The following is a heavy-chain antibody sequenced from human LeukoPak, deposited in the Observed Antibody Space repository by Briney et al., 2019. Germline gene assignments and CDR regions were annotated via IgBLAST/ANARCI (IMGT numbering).Heavy chain of an antibody. CDR2: ISSSSSTI. J-gene: IGHJ4*02. D-gene: IGHD3-9*01. CDR1: GFTFSSYS. Sequence: GGSLRLFCAASGFTFSSYSMNWVRQAPGKGLEWVSYISSSSSTIYYADSVKGRFTISIDNAKNSLYLQMNSLRAEDTAVYYCARAYVRYFDWLPPLDFDYWGQGTLVTVSS. CDR3: ARAYVRYFDWLPPLDFDY. V-gene: IGHV3-48*04.